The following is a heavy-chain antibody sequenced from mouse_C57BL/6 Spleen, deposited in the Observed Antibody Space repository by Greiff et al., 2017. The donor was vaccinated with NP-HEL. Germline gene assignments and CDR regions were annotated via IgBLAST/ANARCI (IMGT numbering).Heavy chain of an antibody. CDR3: ARHRGLRDYAMDY. J-gene: IGHJ4*01. Sequence: QVQLKESGPGLVAPSQSLSITCTVSGFSLTSYGVHWVRQPPGKGLEWLVVIWSDGSSTYNSAINSRLSISKDNSKSQVFLKMNSLQTDDTAMYYCARHRGLRDYAMDYWGQGTSVTVSS. CDR2: IWSDGSS. D-gene: IGHD2-4*01. CDR1: GFSLTSYG. V-gene: IGHV2-6-1*01.